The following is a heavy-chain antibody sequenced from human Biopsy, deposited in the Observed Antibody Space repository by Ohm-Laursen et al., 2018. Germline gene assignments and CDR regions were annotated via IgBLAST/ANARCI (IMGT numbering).Heavy chain of an antibody. Sequence: GTLSLTCAVYGESFNGYYWSWIRQTPGKGLEWIVEINHSGRTNYNPSLKSRVTISVDTSKNQFSLKVRSVTAADTAVYYCVRGVDYYDPYRYYALDVWGQGTTVTVSS. CDR1: GESFNGYY. D-gene: IGHD3-22*01. J-gene: IGHJ6*02. CDR2: INHSGRT. V-gene: IGHV4-34*01. CDR3: VRGVDYYDPYRYYALDV.